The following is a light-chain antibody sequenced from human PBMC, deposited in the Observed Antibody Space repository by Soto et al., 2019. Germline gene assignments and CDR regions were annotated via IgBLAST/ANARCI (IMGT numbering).Light chain of an antibody. CDR1: SSVVGGYDY. CDR2: NVY. V-gene: IGLV2-14*01. J-gene: IGLJ1*01. Sequence: LTQPASVSGSPGQSITISCTGTSSVVGGYDYVGWYQQHPGKAPKLMIYNVYNRPSGVSFRFSGSKSGNTASLTISGLQTEDEADYYCTSYTNRYTYVFGTGTKVTVL. CDR3: TSYTNRYTYV.